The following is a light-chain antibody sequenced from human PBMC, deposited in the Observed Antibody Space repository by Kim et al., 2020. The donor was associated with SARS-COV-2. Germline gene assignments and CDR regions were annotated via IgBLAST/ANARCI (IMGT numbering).Light chain of an antibody. CDR2: AAS. V-gene: IGKV1-6*01. CDR1: QGIRID. CDR3: LQDYNFPLT. Sequence: ASVGDRVTITCRASQGIRIDLGWYQQKPGKAPKLLIYAASTLQSGVPSRFSGSGSGTDFTLTISSLQPEDFATYYCLQDYNFPLTFGGGTKVDIK. J-gene: IGKJ4*01.